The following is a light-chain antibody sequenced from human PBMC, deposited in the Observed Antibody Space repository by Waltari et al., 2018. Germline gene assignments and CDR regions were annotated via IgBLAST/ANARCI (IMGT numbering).Light chain of an antibody. CDR2: WAS. CDR1: QNILYSSNNKNY. J-gene: IGKJ1*01. CDR3: QQHYSTPRT. V-gene: IGKV4-1*01. Sequence: DIVMTQSPDSLAVSLAEGPTITAKPTQNILYSSNNKNYLAWYQLKPGQAPKLLFYWASTRESGVPDRFSGSGSGTEFTLTINSLQAEDVAVYYCQQHYSTPRTFGQGTKVEIK.